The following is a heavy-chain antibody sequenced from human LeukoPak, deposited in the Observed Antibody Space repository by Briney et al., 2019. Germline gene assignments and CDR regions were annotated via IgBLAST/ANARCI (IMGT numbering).Heavy chain of an antibody. CDR3: ASEGYGGKSDAFDI. Sequence: GGSLRLSCVTSGFTFSDYGMHWVRQLPGRGLEWVAVISYDSEGYYHVDSVKGRFTISRDNSKNTLYLQMNSLRAEDTVVYYCASEGYGGKSDAFDIWGQGTMVSVS. V-gene: IGHV3-30*03. D-gene: IGHD4-23*01. CDR2: ISYDSEGY. J-gene: IGHJ3*02. CDR1: GFTFSDYG.